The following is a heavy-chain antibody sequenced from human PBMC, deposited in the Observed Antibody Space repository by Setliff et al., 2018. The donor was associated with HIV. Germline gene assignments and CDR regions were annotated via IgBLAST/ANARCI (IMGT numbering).Heavy chain of an antibody. Sequence: LRLSCAASGFNFSNHAMHWVRQAPGKGPECVAVISDDGSAKYHGDSVKGRFTISRDNSKDTLYLDLNSLRSEDTAVYYCVRDDSNGPNSLDPWGQGTLVTVSS. CDR2: ISDDGSAK. D-gene: IGHD2-8*01. CDR1: GFNFSNHA. J-gene: IGHJ5*02. V-gene: IGHV3-30*04. CDR3: VRDDSNGPNSLDP.